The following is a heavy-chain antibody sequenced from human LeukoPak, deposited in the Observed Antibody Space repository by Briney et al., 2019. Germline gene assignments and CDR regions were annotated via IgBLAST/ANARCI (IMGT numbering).Heavy chain of an antibody. V-gene: IGHV4-30-2*01. CDR3: ARGVVRLGTLYFDY. CDR1: GGSISSGGYS. J-gene: IGHJ4*02. D-gene: IGHD2-15*01. Sequence: SETLSLTCAVSGGSISSGGYSWSWIRQPPGKGLEWIGYIYHSGSTYYNPSLKSRVTISVDRSKNQFSLKLSSVTAADTAVYCCARGVVRLGTLYFDYWGQGTLVTVSS. CDR2: IYHSGST.